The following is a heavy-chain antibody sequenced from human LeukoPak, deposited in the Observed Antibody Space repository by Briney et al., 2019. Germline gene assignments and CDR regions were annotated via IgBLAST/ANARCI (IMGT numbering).Heavy chain of an antibody. CDR2: ISYDGSNK. D-gene: IGHD6-13*01. Sequence: GGSLRLSCAASGFTFSSNAMHWVRQAPGKGLEWVAVISYDGSNKYYADSVKGRFTISRDNSKNTLYLQMNSLRAEDTAVYYCAKDTPYSSPSVGAFDIWGQGTMVTVSS. J-gene: IGHJ3*02. V-gene: IGHV3-30-3*01. CDR1: GFTFSSNA. CDR3: AKDTPYSSPSVGAFDI.